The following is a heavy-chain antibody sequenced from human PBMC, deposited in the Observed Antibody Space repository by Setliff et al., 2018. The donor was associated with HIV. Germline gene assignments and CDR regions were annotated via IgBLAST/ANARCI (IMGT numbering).Heavy chain of an antibody. CDR1: GYTFINYA. CDR2: IDTNNGHP. V-gene: IGHV7-4-1*02. Sequence: ASVKVSCKASGYTFINYAMNWVRQAPGQGLEWMGWIDTNNGHPTYAPAFTGRFVFSLDTSVSTAYLQISSLKAEDTAVYYCARDSPLAFDYWGQGTLVTVSS. J-gene: IGHJ4*02. D-gene: IGHD3-16*01. CDR3: ARDSPLAFDY.